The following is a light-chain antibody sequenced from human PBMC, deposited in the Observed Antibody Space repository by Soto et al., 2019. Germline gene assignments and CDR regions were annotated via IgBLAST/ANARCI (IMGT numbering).Light chain of an antibody. CDR3: QQCYSTPPA. V-gene: IGKV1-39*01. CDR2: AAS. Sequence: DIQMTQSPSSLSASVGDRVTITCRASQSISSYLNWYQQKPAKAPKLLIYAASSLQSGVRSRFSASGSGTDFTRTISSLQPEDFATYYCQQCYSTPPAFGQGTKVEIK. CDR1: QSISSY. J-gene: IGKJ1*01.